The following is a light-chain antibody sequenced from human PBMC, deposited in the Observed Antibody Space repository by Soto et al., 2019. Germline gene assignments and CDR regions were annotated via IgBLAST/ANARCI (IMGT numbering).Light chain of an antibody. Sequence: DIQMTQSPSTLSASVGDRVTITCRASRPINSWLAWYQQKPGKAPKLLIYEASSLESGDPSRFGGSGSGTEFTLIISGLQPDDFATYYCQQYDSYSWTFGQGTKVEIK. J-gene: IGKJ1*01. CDR1: RPINSW. CDR2: EAS. CDR3: QQYDSYSWT. V-gene: IGKV1-5*03.